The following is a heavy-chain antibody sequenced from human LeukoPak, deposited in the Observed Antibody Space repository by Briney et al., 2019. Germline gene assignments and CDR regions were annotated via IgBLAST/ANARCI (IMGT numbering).Heavy chain of an antibody. CDR2: ISYGGSNK. D-gene: IGHD6-13*01. CDR3: ARGELVPHDY. J-gene: IGHJ4*02. V-gene: IGHV3-30-3*01. Sequence: PGGSLRLSCAASGFTFSSYAMHWVRQAPGKGLEWVAVISYGGSNKYYADSVKGRFTISRDNSKNTLYLQMNSLRAEDTAVYYCARGELVPHDYWGQGTLVTVSS. CDR1: GFTFSSYA.